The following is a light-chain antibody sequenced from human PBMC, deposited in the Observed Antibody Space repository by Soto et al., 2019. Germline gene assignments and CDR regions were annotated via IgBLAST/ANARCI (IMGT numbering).Light chain of an antibody. CDR3: QQYNNWPPYT. V-gene: IGKV3-15*01. J-gene: IGKJ2*01. CDR2: GAS. Sequence: EIVLTQSPATLSLSPGERATLSCRASQSVSSNLAWYQQKPGQATRLLIYGASTRANGIPARFSGSGSETEFTLTISSLQSEDFAVYYCQQYNNWPPYTFGQGTKVDIK. CDR1: QSVSSN.